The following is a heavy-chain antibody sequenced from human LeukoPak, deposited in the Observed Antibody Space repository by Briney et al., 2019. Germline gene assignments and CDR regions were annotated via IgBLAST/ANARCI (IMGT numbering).Heavy chain of an antibody. J-gene: IGHJ4*02. D-gene: IGHD3-22*01. V-gene: IGHV3-43*01. CDR1: GFTFEDYT. Sequence: GGSLRLSCAASGFTFEDYTRHWVRQAPGKTLEWVSLISWDGTTYYADSVKGRFTISRDNSKDSLYLQMDTPRSEDTAFYYCVKDLSYESSGSFFDYWGQGTLVTVS. CDR3: VKDLSYESSGSFFDY. CDR2: ISWDGTT.